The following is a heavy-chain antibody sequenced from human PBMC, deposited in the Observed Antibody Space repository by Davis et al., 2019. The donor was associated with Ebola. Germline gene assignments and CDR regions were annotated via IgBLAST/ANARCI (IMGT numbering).Heavy chain of an antibody. Sequence: GGSLRLSCATSGFIFSSYVMSWVRQAPGKGLEWVSTFGTSGDTFYADSVKGRFTISRDNSKNTLYLQMNGLRVDDTAIYYCAKDTSNIWFDIWGQGTMVTVSS. J-gene: IGHJ3*02. CDR3: AKDTSNIWFDI. CDR1: GFIFSSYV. V-gene: IGHV3-23*01. CDR2: FGTSGDT. D-gene: IGHD1-26*01.